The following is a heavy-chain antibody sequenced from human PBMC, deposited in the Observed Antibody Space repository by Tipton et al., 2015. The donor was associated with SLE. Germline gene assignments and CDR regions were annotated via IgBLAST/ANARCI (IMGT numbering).Heavy chain of an antibody. CDR2: IYYSGCT. CDR3: ARSRTGSDAFDM. D-gene: IGHD1-1*01. CDR1: GGSISSYY. V-gene: IGHV4-59*12. J-gene: IGHJ3*02. Sequence: TLSLTCTVSGGSISSYYWSWIRQPPGKGLEWIGYIYYSGCTNYNPSLKSRVTISVDTSKNQFSLKLSSVTAADTAVYHCARSRTGSDAFDMWGQGTMVTVPS.